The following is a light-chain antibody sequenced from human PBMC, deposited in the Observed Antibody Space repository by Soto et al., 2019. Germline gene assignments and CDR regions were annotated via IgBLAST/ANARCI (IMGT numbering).Light chain of an antibody. CDR2: GAS. V-gene: IGKV3-20*01. J-gene: IGKJ4*01. CDR3: QQYDSSPLT. CDR1: QSVRSSH. Sequence: ESVLTQSPGTLSLSRGERATLSCRASQSVRSSHLAWYQQKPGQAPRLLIYGASSRAAGIPDRFSGSGSGTDFTLTISRLEPEDFAVYYCQQYDSSPLTFGGGTKVEIK.